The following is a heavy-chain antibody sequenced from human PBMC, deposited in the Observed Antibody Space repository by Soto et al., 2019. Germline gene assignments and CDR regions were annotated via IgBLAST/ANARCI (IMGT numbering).Heavy chain of an antibody. J-gene: IGHJ3*02. D-gene: IGHD2-2*01. CDR2: ISGSGGST. V-gene: IGHV3-23*01. CDR3: AKDIPNLIVVVPAAAFDI. Sequence: GGSLRLSCAASGFTFSSYAMSWVRQAPGKGLEWVSAISGSGGSTYYANSVKGRFNISRDNSKNTLYLQMNSLRAEDTAVYYCAKDIPNLIVVVPAAAFDIWGQGTMVTVSS. CDR1: GFTFSSYA.